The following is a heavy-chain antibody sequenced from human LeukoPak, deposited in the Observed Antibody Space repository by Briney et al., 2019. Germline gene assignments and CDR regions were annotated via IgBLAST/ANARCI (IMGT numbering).Heavy chain of an antibody. D-gene: IGHD3/OR15-3a*01. Sequence: GGSLRLSCAVSGITLSHYGMSWIRQAPGKGLEWVAGIGDSGGRTNYADSVKGRFTISRDNPKNTLYLQMNSLRAEDTAVYYCARDAMGDGDWLFHYWGQGTLVTVSS. J-gene: IGHJ4*02. CDR3: ARDAMGDGDWLFHY. CDR1: GITLSHYG. V-gene: IGHV3-23*01. CDR2: IGDSGGRT.